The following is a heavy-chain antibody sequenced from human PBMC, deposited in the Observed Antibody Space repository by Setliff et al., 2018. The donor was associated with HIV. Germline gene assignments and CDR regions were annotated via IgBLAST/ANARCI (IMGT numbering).Heavy chain of an antibody. CDR3: ARVSGPFDY. V-gene: IGHV3-21*01. Sequence: PGGSLRLSCAASGFTVSSHYMSWVRQAPGKGLEWVSSISSNSFYIYYADSVKGRFTISRDNAKESVYLQMNSLRVEESAVYYCARVSGPFDYWGPGTLVTVSS. CDR1: GFTVSSHY. J-gene: IGHJ4*02. CDR2: ISSNSFYI. D-gene: IGHD6-25*01.